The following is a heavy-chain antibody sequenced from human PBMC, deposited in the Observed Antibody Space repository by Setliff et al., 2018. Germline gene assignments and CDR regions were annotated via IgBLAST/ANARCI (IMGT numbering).Heavy chain of an antibody. Sequence: QPGGSLRLSCAASGLTTTHYYMDWVRQAPGKGLEWVGRIRDKANRYTTEYAASVKGRFTISRLDSEISMYLQMNSLRAEDTAVYYCARDRGSGSYFLRYFDYWGQGTLVTVSS. CDR3: ARDRGSGSYFLRYFDY. J-gene: IGHJ4*02. V-gene: IGHV3-72*01. CDR1: GLTTTHYY. CDR2: IRDKANRYTT. D-gene: IGHD1-26*01.